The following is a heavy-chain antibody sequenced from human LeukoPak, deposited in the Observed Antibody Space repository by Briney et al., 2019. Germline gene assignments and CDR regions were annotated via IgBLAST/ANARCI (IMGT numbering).Heavy chain of an antibody. CDR3: ARVGYSSGWGKYYYYYGMDV. D-gene: IGHD6-19*01. CDR1: GGTFSSYA. V-gene: IGHV1-69*06. CDR2: IIPIFDTA. J-gene: IGHJ6*04. Sequence: ASVKVSCKASGGTFSSYAISWVRQAPGQGLEWMGGIIPIFDTANYAQKFQGRVTITADKSTSTAYMELSSLRSEDTAVYYCARVGYSSGWGKYYYYYGMDVWGKGTTVTVSS.